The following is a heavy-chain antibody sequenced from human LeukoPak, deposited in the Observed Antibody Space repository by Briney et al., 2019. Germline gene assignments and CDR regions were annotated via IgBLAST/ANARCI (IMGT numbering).Heavy chain of an antibody. Sequence: PGGSLRLSCAASGFTVSSNYMSWVRQAPGKGLEWVSSITTSSSYIYYADSVKGRFTISRDNAKNSLFLQMNSLRAEDTAVYYCATDLIHYYASGAKTWGQGTLVTVSS. D-gene: IGHD3-10*01. CDR3: ATDLIHYYASGAKT. CDR1: GFTVSSNY. J-gene: IGHJ5*02. CDR2: ITTSSSYI. V-gene: IGHV3-21*01.